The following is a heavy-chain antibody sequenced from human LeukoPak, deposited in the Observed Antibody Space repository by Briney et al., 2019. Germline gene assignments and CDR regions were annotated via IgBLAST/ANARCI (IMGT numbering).Heavy chain of an antibody. Sequence: PSETLSLTCTVSDGSVSSGSYYWSWIRQPPGKGLEWIGYIYYSGSTNYNPSLKSRVTISVDTSKNQFSLKLSSVTAADTAVYYCARDCGGDCYSSLDYWGQGTLVTVSS. CDR2: IYYSGST. CDR3: ARDCGGDCYSSLDY. D-gene: IGHD2-21*02. CDR1: DGSVSSGSYY. J-gene: IGHJ4*02. V-gene: IGHV4-61*01.